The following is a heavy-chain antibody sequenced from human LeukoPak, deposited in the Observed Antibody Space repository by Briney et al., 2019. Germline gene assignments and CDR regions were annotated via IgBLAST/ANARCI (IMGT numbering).Heavy chain of an antibody. Sequence: PGGSLRLSCAASGFTFSSYGMHWVRQAPGKGLEWVAVIWYDGSNKYYADSVKGRFTISRDNSKNTLCLQMNSLRAEDTAVYYCARDRGYDSSGPSGYWGQGTLVTVSS. J-gene: IGHJ4*02. CDR2: IWYDGSNK. D-gene: IGHD3-22*01. CDR3: ARDRGYDSSGPSGY. V-gene: IGHV3-33*01. CDR1: GFTFSSYG.